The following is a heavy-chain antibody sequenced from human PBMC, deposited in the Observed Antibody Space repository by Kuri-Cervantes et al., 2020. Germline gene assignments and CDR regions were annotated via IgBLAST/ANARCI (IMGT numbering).Heavy chain of an antibody. J-gene: IGHJ5*02. V-gene: IGHV3-23*01. CDR3: AKGGEVRYFDWLLSWFDP. Sequence: GESLKISCAASGFIFSSYAMSWVRQASGKGLWWVSAISGSGGSTYDADSVKGRFTISRDNSKNTLYLQMNSLRAEDTDVYYCAKGGEVRYFDWLLSWFDPWGQGTLVTVSS. D-gene: IGHD3-9*01. CDR1: GFIFSSYA. CDR2: ISGSGGST.